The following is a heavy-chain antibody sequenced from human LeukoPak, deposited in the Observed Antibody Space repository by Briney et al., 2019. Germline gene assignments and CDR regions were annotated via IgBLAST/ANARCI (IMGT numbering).Heavy chain of an antibody. Sequence: PGGSLRLSCTASGFTFDDYAMHWVRQAPGKGLEWVSGISWSSGSIGYADSVKGRFTISRDNAKNSLYLQMNSLRAEDTALYYCARGLTIFGVGADHDAFDIWGQGTVVTVSS. CDR3: ARGLTIFGVGADHDAFDI. CDR2: ISWSSGSI. CDR1: GFTFDDYA. V-gene: IGHV3-9*01. J-gene: IGHJ3*02. D-gene: IGHD3-3*01.